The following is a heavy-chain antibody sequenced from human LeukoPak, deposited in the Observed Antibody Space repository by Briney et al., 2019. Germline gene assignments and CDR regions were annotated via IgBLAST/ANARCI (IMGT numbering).Heavy chain of an antibody. D-gene: IGHD4-17*01. J-gene: IGHJ4*02. CDR2: IWYDGSNK. Sequence: GGSLRLSCAASGFTFSSYGMHWVRQAPGKGLEWVAVIWYDGSNKYYADSVKGRFTISRDNSKNTLYLQMNSLRAEDTAVYYCARDLVVYPPTVETTVPGYWGQGTLVTVSS. CDR1: GFTFSSYG. V-gene: IGHV3-33*01. CDR3: ARDLVVYPPTVETTVPGY.